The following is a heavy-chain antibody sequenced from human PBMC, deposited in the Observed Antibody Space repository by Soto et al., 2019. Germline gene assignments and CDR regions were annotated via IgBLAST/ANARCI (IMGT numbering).Heavy chain of an antibody. Sequence: EVQLVESGGGLVQHGGSLRLSCAASGFTFNDYWVHWVRQAPGKGLMWISRVRNDGSDITYADSVTGRFTISRDNAKNTVYLQMNSLSTEDTALSYCTRVPMSTAGRGIDYWGQGTLVTVSS. V-gene: IGHV3-74*01. J-gene: IGHJ4*02. D-gene: IGHD6-13*01. CDR3: TRVPMSTAGRGIDY. CDR1: GFTFNDYW. CDR2: VRNDGSDI.